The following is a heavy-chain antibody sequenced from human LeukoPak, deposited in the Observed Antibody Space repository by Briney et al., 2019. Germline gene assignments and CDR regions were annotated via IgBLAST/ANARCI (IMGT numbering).Heavy chain of an antibody. CDR2: IDWDDDK. D-gene: IGHD6-13*01. Sequence: GSGPTLVNPTQTLTLTCTFSGFSLSTSGMCVSWIRQPPGKALEWLARIDWDDDKYYSTSLRTRLTISKDTSKNQVVLRMTNMDPVDTATYYCARIRGSRYYFDYWGQGTLVTVSS. CDR3: ARIRGSRYYFDY. V-gene: IGHV2-70*11. J-gene: IGHJ4*02. CDR1: GFSLSTSGMC.